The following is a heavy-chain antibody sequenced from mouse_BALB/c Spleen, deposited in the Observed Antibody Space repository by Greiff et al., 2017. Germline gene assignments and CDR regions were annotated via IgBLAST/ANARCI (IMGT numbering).Heavy chain of an antibody. CDR1: GFTFSSYG. J-gene: IGHJ4*01. Sequence: EVKLMESGGDLVKPGGSLKLSCAASGFTFSSYGMSWVRQTPDKRLEWVATISSGGSYNYYPDSVKGRFTISRDNAKNTLYLQMSSLKSEDTAMYYCARRDRYDAMDYWGQGTSVTVSS. CDR3: ARRDRYDAMDY. D-gene: IGHD2-14*01. V-gene: IGHV5-6*01. CDR2: ISSGGSYN.